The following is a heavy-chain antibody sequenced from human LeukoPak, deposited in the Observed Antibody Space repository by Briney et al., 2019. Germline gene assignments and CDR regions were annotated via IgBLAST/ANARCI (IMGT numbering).Heavy chain of an antibody. CDR3: ARSQGALNY. CDR1: GSTFSSYW. CDR2: INSDGSSR. V-gene: IGHV3-74*01. J-gene: IGHJ4*02. Sequence: QPGVSLTLSCAASGSTFSSYWMHWVRQAPGKGLVWVSRINSDGSSRSYADSVKGRFTISRDNAKNTLYLQMNSLRAEDTAVYYCARSQGALNYWGQGALVTVSS. D-gene: IGHD1-26*01.